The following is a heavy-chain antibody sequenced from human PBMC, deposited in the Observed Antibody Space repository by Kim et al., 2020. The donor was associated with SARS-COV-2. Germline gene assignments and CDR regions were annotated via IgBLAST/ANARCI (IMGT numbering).Heavy chain of an antibody. D-gene: IGHD2-15*01. V-gene: IGHV3-7*03. CDR3: ARDRGSCSGGSCYSIFDY. CDR1: GFSFNNYG. J-gene: IGHJ4*02. Sequence: GGSLRLSCAASGFSFNNYGMGWVRQAPGKGLEWVAHIKEDGGEKYHVDSVEGRFTISRDNSKNSLYLQMNSLRAEDTAMYYCARDRGSCSGGSCYSIFDYGRQETQVTVSS. CDR2: IKEDGGEK.